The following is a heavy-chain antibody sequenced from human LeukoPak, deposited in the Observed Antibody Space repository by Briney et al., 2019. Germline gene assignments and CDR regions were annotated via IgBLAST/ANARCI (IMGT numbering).Heavy chain of an antibody. J-gene: IGHJ6*03. CDR2: INHSGST. CDR3: ARQRSRPGTGTYYYYYYMDV. D-gene: IGHD1-1*01. CDR1: GFTFSSYE. Sequence: GSLRLSCAASGFTFSSYEMNWVRQPPGKGLEWIGEINHSGSTNYNPSLKSRVTISVDTSKNQFSPKLSSVTAADTAVYYCARQRSRPGTGTYYYYYYMDVWGKGTTVTISS. V-gene: IGHV4-34*01.